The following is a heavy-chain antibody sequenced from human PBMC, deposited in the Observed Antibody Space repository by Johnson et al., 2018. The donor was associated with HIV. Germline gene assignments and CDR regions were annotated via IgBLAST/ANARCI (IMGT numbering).Heavy chain of an antibody. CDR2: IWYDGSNR. CDR1: GFTFRTSC. J-gene: IGHJ3*01. CDR3: ARASRDTDDNDDAYLLHAFDF. D-gene: IGHD5-18*01. V-gene: IGHV3-30*19. Sequence: QVQLVESGGGLVQPGGSLRLSCVASGFTFRTSCMHWVRQAPGQGLEWVAVIWYDGSNRDYADSVTGRFSISRDHSKNTLYLQMNSLRAEDTAIYYCARASRDTDDNDDAYLLHAFDFWGQGTMVTVSS.